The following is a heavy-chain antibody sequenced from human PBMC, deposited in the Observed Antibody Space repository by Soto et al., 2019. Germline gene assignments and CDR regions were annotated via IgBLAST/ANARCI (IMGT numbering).Heavy chain of an antibody. CDR2: IWPGDSDT. Sequence: PGESLKISCNGSGYSFTIDCIGLVRQMPGKGLEWMGIIWPGDSDTRYSPSFQGQVTISADKSIITAYLQWSGLKASDTAMYYCVRIPTGRDGYNYFDYWGQGTLVTVSS. V-gene: IGHV5-51*01. CDR1: GYSFTIDC. CDR3: VRIPTGRDGYNYFDY. J-gene: IGHJ4*02. D-gene: IGHD5-12*01.